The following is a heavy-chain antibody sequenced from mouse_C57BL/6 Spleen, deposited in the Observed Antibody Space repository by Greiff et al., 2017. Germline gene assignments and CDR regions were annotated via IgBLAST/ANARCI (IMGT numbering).Heavy chain of an antibody. CDR1: GFTFSSYG. Sequence: EVKLVESGGDLVKPGGSLKLSCAASGFTFSSYGMSWVRQTPDKRLEWVATISSGGSYTYYPDSVKGRFTISRDNAKNTLYMQMSSLKSEDTAMYYCARRDSNYVRFAYWGQGTLVTVSA. CDR3: ARRDSNYVRFAY. J-gene: IGHJ3*01. CDR2: ISSGGSYT. D-gene: IGHD2-5*01. V-gene: IGHV5-6*01.